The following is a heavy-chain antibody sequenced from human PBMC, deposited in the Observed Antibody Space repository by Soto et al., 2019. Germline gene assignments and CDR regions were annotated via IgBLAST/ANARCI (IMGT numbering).Heavy chain of an antibody. CDR1: GGAISSGGSY. V-gene: IGHV4-31*03. CDR2: IYYSGST. J-gene: IGHJ4*02. Sequence: SETLSLTCTVSGGAISSGGSYWSWIRQHPGKGLEWIGYIYYSGSTYYNPSLKSRVTISVDKSKNQFSLKLSSVTAADTAVYYCARVAGEWDVHVDYWGQGTLVTVSS. CDR3: ARVAGEWDVHVDY. D-gene: IGHD1-26*01.